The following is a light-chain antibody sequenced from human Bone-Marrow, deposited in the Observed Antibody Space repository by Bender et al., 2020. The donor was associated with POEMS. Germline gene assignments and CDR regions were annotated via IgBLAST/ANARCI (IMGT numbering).Light chain of an antibody. V-gene: IGLV1-47*01. Sequence: SALTQPPSASGSPGQTVTISCSGSRSNIGSNYVYWYQQLPGTAPKLLIYRDNQRPSGVPDRFSGSKSGTSASLAISGLRSEDEADYYCAVWDDSLNGWVFGGGTKLTVL. J-gene: IGLJ3*02. CDR3: AVWDDSLNGWV. CDR2: RDN. CDR1: RSNIGSNY.